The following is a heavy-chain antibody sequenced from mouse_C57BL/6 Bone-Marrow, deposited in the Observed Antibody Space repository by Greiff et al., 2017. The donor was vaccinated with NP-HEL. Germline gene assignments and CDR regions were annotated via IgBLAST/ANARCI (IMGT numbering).Heavy chain of an antibody. CDR2: IDPSDSYT. V-gene: IGHV1-50*01. J-gene: IGHJ1*03. Sequence: VQLQQPGAELVKPGASVKLSCKASGYTFTSYWMQWVKQRPGQGLEWIGEIDPSDSYTNYNQKFKGKATLTVDTSSSTAYMQLSSLTSEDSAVYYCARDYDYGYWYFDVWGTGTTVTVSS. CDR3: ARDYDYGYWYFDV. CDR1: GYTFTSYW. D-gene: IGHD2-4*01.